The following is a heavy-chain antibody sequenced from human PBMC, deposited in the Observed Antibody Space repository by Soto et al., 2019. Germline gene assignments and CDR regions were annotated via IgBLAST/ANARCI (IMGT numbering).Heavy chain of an antibody. CDR3: ARSGGSFNLDF. CDR1: GGSITGHH. J-gene: IGHJ4*02. V-gene: IGHV4-4*07. CDR2: IYSSGST. Sequence: SETLSLTCTVSGGSITGHHWSWIRQPAGEGLEWIGRIYSSGSTKYNPSLKSRVTMSVDTSKNQFSLNLISVTAADTAVYYCARSGGSFNLDFWGLGTLVTVSS. D-gene: IGHD1-26*01.